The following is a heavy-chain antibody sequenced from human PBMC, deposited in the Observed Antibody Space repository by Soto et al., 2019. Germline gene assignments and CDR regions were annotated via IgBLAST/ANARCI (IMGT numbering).Heavy chain of an antibody. CDR2: INHLGSI. D-gene: IGHD2-21*01. Sequence: SETLSLTCVVSGGSLSDYFWSWIRQPPGMALEWIGEINHLGSINYNPSLKSRVTMSVDTSKNQFSLTLNSVTAADTATYYRARGGISHWAYFYYMDVWDRGTTLTVSS. CDR1: GGSLSDYF. J-gene: IGHJ6*03. V-gene: IGHV4-34*01. CDR3: ARGGISHWAYFYYMDV.